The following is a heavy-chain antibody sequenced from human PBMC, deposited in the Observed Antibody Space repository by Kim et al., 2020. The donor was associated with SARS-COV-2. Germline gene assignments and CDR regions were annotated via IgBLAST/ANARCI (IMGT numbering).Heavy chain of an antibody. J-gene: IGHJ4*02. D-gene: IGHD1-26*01. CDR3: ARGPGGAASL. V-gene: IGHV3-74*01. Sequence: SSPTSADPVKGRFTISRYNAKNTLFLQMDSLRVDDTAVYYCARGPGGAASLWSQGTLVTVSS. CDR2: SSP.